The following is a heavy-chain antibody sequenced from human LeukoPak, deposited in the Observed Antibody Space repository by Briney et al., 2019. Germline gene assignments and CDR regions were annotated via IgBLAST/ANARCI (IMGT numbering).Heavy chain of an antibody. Sequence: PGGSLRLSCAASGFTFSSYSMNWVRQAPGKGLEWVSSISSSSSYIYYADSVKGRFTISRDNAKNSLYLQMNSLRAEDTAVYYCARVAAVPAASRKNNWFDPWSQGTLVTVSS. J-gene: IGHJ5*02. V-gene: IGHV3-21*01. CDR2: ISSSSSYI. D-gene: IGHD2-2*01. CDR1: GFTFSSYS. CDR3: ARVAAVPAASRKNNWFDP.